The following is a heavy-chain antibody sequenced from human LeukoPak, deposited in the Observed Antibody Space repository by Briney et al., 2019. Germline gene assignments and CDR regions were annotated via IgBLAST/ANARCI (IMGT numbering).Heavy chain of an antibody. CDR1: GFTFSSYA. V-gene: IGHV3-23*01. CDR2: ISGSAVGT. J-gene: IGHJ4*02. CDR3: ANSPRIVLVAAATYFDS. D-gene: IGHD2-15*01. Sequence: PGGSLRLSCAASGFTFSSYAMSWVRQAPGKGLEWVSAISGSAVGTSYADSVKGRFTISRDNSKNTLYLQMNSLRAEDTAAYYCANSPRIVLVAAATYFDSWGQGTLVTVSS.